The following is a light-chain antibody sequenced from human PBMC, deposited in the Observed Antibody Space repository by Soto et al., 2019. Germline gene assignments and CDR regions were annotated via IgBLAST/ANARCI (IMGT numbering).Light chain of an antibody. V-gene: IGKV3-20*01. CDR1: QSVSSNY. CDR2: GAS. Sequence: EIVLTQSPGTLSLSPGERATLSCRASQSVSSNYLAWYQQKPGQAPTPLIYGASSRATGIPDRFSGSGAGTDFTLTISRLESEDFAVYYCQQYGSLPWTFGQGTKVEIK. CDR3: QQYGSLPWT. J-gene: IGKJ1*01.